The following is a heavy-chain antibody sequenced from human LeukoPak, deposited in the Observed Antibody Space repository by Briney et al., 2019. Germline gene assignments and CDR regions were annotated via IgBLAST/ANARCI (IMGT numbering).Heavy chain of an antibody. CDR1: GGTFSSYA. V-gene: IGHV1-69*13. CDR2: IIPIFGTA. Sequence: GASVKVSCKASGGTFSSYAISWVRQAPGQGPEWMGGIIPIFGTANYAQKFQGRVTITADESTSTAYMELSSLRSEDTAVYYCAKLEAFWTYYYGMDVWGQGTTVTVSS. CDR3: AKLEAFWTYYYGMDV. J-gene: IGHJ6*02. D-gene: IGHD3/OR15-3a*01.